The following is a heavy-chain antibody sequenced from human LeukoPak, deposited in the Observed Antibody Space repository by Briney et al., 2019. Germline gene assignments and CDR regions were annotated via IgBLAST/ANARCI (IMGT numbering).Heavy chain of an antibody. CDR2: IKNDGSTT. CDR3: AGSAYYYDSSGYYMVDY. J-gene: IGHJ4*02. V-gene: IGHV3-74*01. CDR1: GFSFRNYW. D-gene: IGHD3-22*01. Sequence: GGSLRLPCAASGFSFRNYWMHWVRQPPGKGLVWVSRIKNDGSTTNYADSVKGRFTISRDNAKNTLYLQMNSLRAEDTAVYYCAGSAYYYDSSGYYMVDYWGQGTLVSVSS.